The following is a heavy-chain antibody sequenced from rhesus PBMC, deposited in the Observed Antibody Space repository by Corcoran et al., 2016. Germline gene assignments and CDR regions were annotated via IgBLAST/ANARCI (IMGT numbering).Heavy chain of an antibody. CDR3: AKRDSSGWSFFDY. Sequence: DVQLVQSGAEVKRPGEYLRISCKTSGYSFTGCWISWVRQIPGKGLDWMGVIYPCVSYTSSRPSFQGQVTISADKSISTTYLPWSSLKASDTATYYCAKRDSSGWSFFDYWGQGVLVTVSS. CDR1: GYSFTGCW. V-gene: IGHV5-43*01. D-gene: IGHD6S26*01. J-gene: IGHJ4*01. CDR2: IYPCVSYT.